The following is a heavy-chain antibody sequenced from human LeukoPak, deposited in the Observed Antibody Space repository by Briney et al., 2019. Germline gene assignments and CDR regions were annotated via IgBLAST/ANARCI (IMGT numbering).Heavy chain of an antibody. D-gene: IGHD3-16*01. V-gene: IGHV1-3*03. CDR3: ARESDPFMGELDY. CDR2: INAGNGNT. CDR1: GGTFSSYA. Sequence: ASVKVSCKASGGTFSSYAISWVRQAPGQRLEWMGWINAGNGNTKYSQEFQGRVTITRDTSASTAYMELSSLRSEDMAVYYCARESDPFMGELDYWGQGTLVTVSS. J-gene: IGHJ4*02.